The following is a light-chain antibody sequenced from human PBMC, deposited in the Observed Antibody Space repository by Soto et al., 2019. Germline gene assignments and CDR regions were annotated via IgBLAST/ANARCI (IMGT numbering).Light chain of an antibody. V-gene: IGKV3-11*01. Sequence: EIVLTQSPATLSLSPGERATLSCRASQSVSSYLAWYQQKPGQAHRLLIYDESNRATGIPARFSRSGSGTDLTLTISSLEPEDFAVYYCQQRSNWPPAFGQGTKLEIK. J-gene: IGKJ2*01. CDR3: QQRSNWPPA. CDR1: QSVSSY. CDR2: DES.